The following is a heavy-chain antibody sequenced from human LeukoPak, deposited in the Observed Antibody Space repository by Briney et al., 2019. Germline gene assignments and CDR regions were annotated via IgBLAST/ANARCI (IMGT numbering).Heavy chain of an antibody. CDR2: IYYSGST. D-gene: IGHD3-10*01. CDR1: GGSISSYY. J-gene: IGHJ5*02. V-gene: IGHV4-59*01. Sequence: SETLSLTCTVSGGSISSYYWSWIRQPPGKGLEWIGYIYYSGSTNYNPSLKSRVTISVDTSKNQFSLKLSSVTAADTAVYYCARAGYYGSGSYIGFDPWGQGTLVTVSS. CDR3: ARAGYYGSGSYIGFDP.